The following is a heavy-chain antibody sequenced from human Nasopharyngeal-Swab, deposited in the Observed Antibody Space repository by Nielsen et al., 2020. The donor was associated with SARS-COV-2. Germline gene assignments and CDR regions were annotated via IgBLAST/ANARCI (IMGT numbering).Heavy chain of an antibody. CDR1: GLSVRNYW. CDR2: MSNDGSAI. Sequence: GESLKISCAVSGLSVRNYWMYWVRQAPGKGLVWVYRMSNDGSAINYAESVKGRFTISRDDARNMLFLQMNSLRVEDTAVYYCARDLTWNSLDVWGQGTMVTVSS. D-gene: IGHD3-16*01. V-gene: IGHV3-74*01. CDR3: ARDLTWNSLDV. J-gene: IGHJ3*01.